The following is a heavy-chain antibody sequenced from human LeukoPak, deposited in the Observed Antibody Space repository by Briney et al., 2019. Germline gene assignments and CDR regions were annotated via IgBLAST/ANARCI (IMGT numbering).Heavy chain of an antibody. CDR2: IYSGGST. Sequence: GGSLRLSCAASGFTVSSNYMSWVRQAPGKGLELVSVIYSGGSTYYADSVKGRFTISRDNSKNTLYLQMNSLRAEDTAVYYCARVLGYCSGGSCSIKGYYYYMDVWGKGTTVTVSS. CDR3: ARVLGYCSGGSCSIKGYYYYMDV. CDR1: GFTVSSNY. V-gene: IGHV3-53*01. J-gene: IGHJ6*03. D-gene: IGHD2-15*01.